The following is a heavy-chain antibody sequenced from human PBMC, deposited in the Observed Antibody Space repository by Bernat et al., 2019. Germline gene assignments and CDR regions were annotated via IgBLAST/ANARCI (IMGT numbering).Heavy chain of an antibody. D-gene: IGHD4-17*01. CDR1: GYTFTGYY. V-gene: IGHV1-2*04. J-gene: IGHJ4*02. CDR3: ARSGGVEYGDYSFDY. CDR2: INPNSGGT. Sequence: QVQLVQSGAEVKKPGASVKVSCKASGYTFTGYYMHWVRQAPGQGLEWMGWINPNSGGTNYAQKFQGWVTMTRDTSISTAYMELSRLRSDDTAVYYCARSGGVEYGDYSFDYWGQGTLVTVSS.